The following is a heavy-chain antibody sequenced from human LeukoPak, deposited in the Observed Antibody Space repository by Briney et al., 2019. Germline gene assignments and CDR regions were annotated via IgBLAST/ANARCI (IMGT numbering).Heavy chain of an antibody. V-gene: IGHV3-7*03. Sequence: GGSLTLSCTASGFTFSNYWMMWVRQAPGKGLEWVANINEDGSEKYYADSVEGRFTISRDNAKNTLYLQMNSLRAEDTAVYYCAKASSSWYGNWFDPWGQGTLVTVSS. J-gene: IGHJ5*02. CDR2: INEDGSEK. CDR1: GFTFSNYW. CDR3: AKASSSWYGNWFDP. D-gene: IGHD6-13*01.